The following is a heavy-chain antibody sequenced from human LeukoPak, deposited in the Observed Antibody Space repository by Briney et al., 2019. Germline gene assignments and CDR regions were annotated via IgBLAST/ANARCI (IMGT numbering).Heavy chain of an antibody. CDR1: GGSISSYY. D-gene: IGHD6-13*01. CDR2: IYYSGTT. J-gene: IGHJ4*02. V-gene: IGHV4-59*01. Sequence: SQTLSLTCTVSGGSISSYYWSWIRQPPGKGLEWIGYIYYSGTTNYNPSLKSRVTIAVDTSKNQFSLKLSSVTAADTAVYYCARGVYIAAAQYGYWGQGTLVTVSS. CDR3: ARGVYIAAAQYGY.